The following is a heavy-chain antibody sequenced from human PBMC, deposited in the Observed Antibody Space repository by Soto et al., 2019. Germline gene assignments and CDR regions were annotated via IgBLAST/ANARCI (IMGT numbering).Heavy chain of an antibody. CDR2: IYYSGST. CDR3: ARAITIFGVVHPPGFDY. Sequence: PSETLSLTCTVSGGSISSGGYYWSWIRQHPGKGLEWIGYIYYSGSTYYNPSLKSRVTISVDTSKNQFSLKLSSVTAADTAVYYCARAITIFGVVHPPGFDYWGQGTLVTVSS. J-gene: IGHJ4*02. D-gene: IGHD3-3*01. CDR1: GGSISSGGYY. V-gene: IGHV4-31*03.